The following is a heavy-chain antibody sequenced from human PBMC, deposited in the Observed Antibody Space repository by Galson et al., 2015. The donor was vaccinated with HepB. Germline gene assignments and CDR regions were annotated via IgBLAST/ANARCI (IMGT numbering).Heavy chain of an antibody. Sequence: SLRLSCAASGFTFSSYSMNWVRQAPGKGLEWVSSISSSSSYIYYADSVKGRFAISRDNAKNSLYLQMNSLRAEDTAVYYCARDAIGRVTAYYFDYWGQGTLVTVSS. CDR2: ISSSSSYI. V-gene: IGHV3-21*01. D-gene: IGHD5-18*01. CDR3: ARDAIGRVTAYYFDY. CDR1: GFTFSSYS. J-gene: IGHJ4*02.